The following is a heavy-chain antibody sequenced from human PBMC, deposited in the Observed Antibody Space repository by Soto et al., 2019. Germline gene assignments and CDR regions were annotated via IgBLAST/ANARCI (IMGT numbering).Heavy chain of an antibody. CDR2: VFHTGFT. V-gene: IGHV4-39*01. J-gene: IGHJ4*02. CDR1: GGSVSGSYYY. Sequence: SATLSLTCAVSGGSVSGSYYYWAWLRQSPGKGPEWIGSVFHTGFTSYNPFLESRVSVSVDTSKSQFSLKLSAVTASDTAVYYCATSQKGYNWNYFDHWGQGALVTVSS. D-gene: IGHD1-1*01. CDR3: ATSQKGYNWNYFDH.